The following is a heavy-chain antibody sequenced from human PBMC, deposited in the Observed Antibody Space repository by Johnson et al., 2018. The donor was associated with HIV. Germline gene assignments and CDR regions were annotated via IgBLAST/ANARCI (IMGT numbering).Heavy chain of an antibody. V-gene: IGHV3-20*04. Sequence: MLLVESGGGVVRPGGSLRLSCAASGFTFDDYGMSWVRQAPGKGLELVSGINWNGGSTGYADSVKGRFTISRDNAKNSLYLQMNSLRAEDTALYYCARFLAGTAMVGDAFDIWGQGTMVTVSS. J-gene: IGHJ3*02. CDR3: ARFLAGTAMVGDAFDI. CDR1: GFTFDDYG. D-gene: IGHD6-19*01. CDR2: INWNGGST.